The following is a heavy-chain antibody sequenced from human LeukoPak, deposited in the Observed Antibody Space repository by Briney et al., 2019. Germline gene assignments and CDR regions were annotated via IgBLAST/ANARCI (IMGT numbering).Heavy chain of an antibody. V-gene: IGHV4-39*07. CDR1: GGSISINDYF. CDR2: ASYRGDT. CDR3: ARDSLRIQSGTTP. J-gene: IGHJ5*02. Sequence: SETLSLTCAVSGGSISINDYFWAWIRQSPGKGLEWIGSASYRGDTYYNPSLQSRVTISVDTPKNQFSLRLNSVTAADTALYYCARDSLRIQSGTTPWGQGTLVTVSS. D-gene: IGHD1-1*01.